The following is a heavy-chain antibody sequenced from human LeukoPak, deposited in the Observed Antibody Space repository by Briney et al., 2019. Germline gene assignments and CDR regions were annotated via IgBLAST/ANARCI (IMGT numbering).Heavy chain of an antibody. Sequence: GGSLRLSCAASGFTVSSNYMSWVRQAPGKGLEWVSVIYSGGSTYYADSVKGRFTISRDNSKNTLYLQMNSLRAEDTAVYYCARGTAYYYGSGSYPALDYWAREPWSPSPQ. V-gene: IGHV3-53*01. CDR1: GFTVSSNY. J-gene: IGHJ4*02. D-gene: IGHD3-10*01. CDR2: IYSGGST. CDR3: ARGTAYYYGSGSYPALDY.